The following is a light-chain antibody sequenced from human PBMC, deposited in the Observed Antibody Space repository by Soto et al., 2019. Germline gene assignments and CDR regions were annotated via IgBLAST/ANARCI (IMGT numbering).Light chain of an antibody. CDR1: NSNIGSNT. V-gene: IGLV1-44*01. CDR2: SNN. CDR3: AAWDDSLNGDV. Sequence: QSVLTQPPSASGTPGQRVTISCSGSNSNIGSNTVNWYQQLPGTAPKLLIYSNNQRPSGVPDRFSGSKSDTTASLAISGLQSEDEADYYCAAWDDSLNGDVFGTGTKLTVL. J-gene: IGLJ1*01.